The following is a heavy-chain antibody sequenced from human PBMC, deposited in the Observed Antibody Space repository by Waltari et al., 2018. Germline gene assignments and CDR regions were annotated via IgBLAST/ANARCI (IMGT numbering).Heavy chain of an antibody. CDR1: GYSFTSYW. CDR3: ARHALSGVGATLRADY. V-gene: IGHV5-51*01. Sequence: EVQLVQSGAEVKKPGESLKISCKGSGYSFTSYWIGWVRQMPGKGLAWMGIIYPGDSDTRYSPSFQGQVTISADKSISTTYLQWSSLKASDTAMYYCARHALSGVGATLRADYWGQGTLVTVSS. D-gene: IGHD1-26*01. J-gene: IGHJ4*02. CDR2: IYPGDSDT.